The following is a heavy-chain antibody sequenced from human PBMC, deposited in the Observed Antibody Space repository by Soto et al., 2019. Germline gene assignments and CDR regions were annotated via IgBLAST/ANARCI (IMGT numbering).Heavy chain of an antibody. CDR1: GLNFSSYA. Sequence: EVQLLESGGGWVQPGGSLRLSCAASGLNFSSYAMSWVRQAPGTGLEWVSGLSGSGGSAYYADSVKGRFTTSRDNSKNALYLQMNSLRAEDTAVYSCSNGPAFCGGDCYGIYYYYYVDVWGKGNTVTVSS. J-gene: IGHJ6*03. CDR3: SNGPAFCGGDCYGIYYYYYVDV. D-gene: IGHD2-21*01. V-gene: IGHV3-23*01. CDR2: LSGSGGSA.